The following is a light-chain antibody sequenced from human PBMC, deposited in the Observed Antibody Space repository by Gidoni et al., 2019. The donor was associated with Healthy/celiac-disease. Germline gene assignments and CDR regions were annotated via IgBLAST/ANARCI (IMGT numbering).Light chain of an antibody. V-gene: IGLV2-14*01. J-gene: IGLJ2*01. CDR1: SSDVGGYNY. CDR3: SSYTSSSTRV. CDR2: EVS. Sequence: QSALTQPASVSASPGQSSTISCTGTSSDVGGYNYVSWYQQHPGKAPKLMIYEVSNRPSGVSNRFSGSKSGNTASLTISGLQAEDEADYYCSSYTSSSTRVFGGGTKLTVL.